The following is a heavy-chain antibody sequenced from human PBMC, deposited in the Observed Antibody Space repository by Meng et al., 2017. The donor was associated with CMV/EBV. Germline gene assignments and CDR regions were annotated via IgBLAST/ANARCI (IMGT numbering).Heavy chain of an antibody. V-gene: IGHV3-48*03. CDR2: ISSSGSTI. Sequence: GESLKISCAASGFTFSSYEMNWVRQAPGKGLEWVSYISSSGSTIYYADSVKGRFTISRDNAKNSLYLQMNNLRAEDTAVYYCARDYDFWSGYAPTYYYYYGMDVWGQGTTVTVSS. D-gene: IGHD3-3*01. J-gene: IGHJ6*02. CDR3: ARDYDFWSGYAPTYYYYYGMDV. CDR1: GFTFSSYE.